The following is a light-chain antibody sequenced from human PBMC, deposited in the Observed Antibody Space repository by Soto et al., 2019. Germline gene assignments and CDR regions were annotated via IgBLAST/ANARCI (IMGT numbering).Light chain of an antibody. V-gene: IGKV3D-7*01. CDR3: QQDYNLPT. CDR1: QSVSSSY. CDR2: GAS. Sequence: PGERVTLSCRASQSVSSSYLTWYQQKPGHAPRLLIYGASTRATSIPARFSGSGSGTDFTLTISSLQPEDFAVYYCQQDYNLPTFGQGTKVDIK. J-gene: IGKJ1*01.